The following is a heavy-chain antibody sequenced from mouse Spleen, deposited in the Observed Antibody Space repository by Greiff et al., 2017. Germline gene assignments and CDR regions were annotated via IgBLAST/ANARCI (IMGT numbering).Heavy chain of an antibody. CDR3: AREDRGNYGFAY. Sequence: EVQGVESGGGLVKPGGSLKLSCAASGFTFSDYYMAWVRQVPEKGLEWVANINYDGSSTYYLDSLKSRFIISRDNAKNILYLQMSSLKSEDTATYYCAREDRGNYGFAYWGQGTLVTVSA. V-gene: IGHV5-16*01. J-gene: IGHJ3*01. CDR2: INYDGSST. D-gene: IGHD2-1*01. CDR1: GFTFSDYY.